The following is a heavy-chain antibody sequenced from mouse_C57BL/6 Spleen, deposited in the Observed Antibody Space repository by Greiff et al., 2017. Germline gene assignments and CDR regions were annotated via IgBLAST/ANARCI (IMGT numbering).Heavy chain of an antibody. V-gene: IGHV1-82*01. CDR3: ARGGNLYYYAMDY. D-gene: IGHD2-1*01. CDR2: IYPGDGDT. CDR1: GYAFSSSW. J-gene: IGHJ4*01. Sequence: QVQLQQSGPELVTPGASVKISCKASGYAFSSSWMNWVKQRPGKGLEWIGRIYPGDGDTNYNGKFKGKATLTADKSSSTAYMQLSSLTSEDSAVYFCARGGNLYYYAMDYWGQGTSVTVSS.